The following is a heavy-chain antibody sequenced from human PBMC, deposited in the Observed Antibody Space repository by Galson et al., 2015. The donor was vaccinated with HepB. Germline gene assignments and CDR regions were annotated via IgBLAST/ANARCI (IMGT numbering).Heavy chain of an antibody. J-gene: IGHJ4*02. CDR3: ARVSDASGYPLFDS. Sequence: TLSLTCIVSGGSINIGAYSWSWIRQHPGKGLEWLGSFNYSGTTYYHPSLRSRLAISADTSKNQVSLRLASLTAADTAVYYCARVSDASGYPLFDSWGQGTLVSVS. CDR1: GGSINIGAYS. CDR2: FNYSGTT. D-gene: IGHD3-16*02. V-gene: IGHV4-31*03.